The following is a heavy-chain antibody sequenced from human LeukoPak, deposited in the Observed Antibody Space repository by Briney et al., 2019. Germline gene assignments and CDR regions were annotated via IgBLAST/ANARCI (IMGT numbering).Heavy chain of an antibody. CDR3: SYIIRKYTGGYYYFDY. J-gene: IGHJ4*02. D-gene: IGHD6-25*01. Sequence: RSSLRHPCTVCNLTLCLYHMLWPRQAPGKGLEWVAAISSDGNNEYYADFVKRRFTSSRVNSNNTLYLQMNRLRGQDTAVYYCSYIIRKYTGGYYYFDYWGKGTLVTASS. CDR1: NLTLCLYH. CDR2: ISSDGNNE. V-gene: IGHV3-30-3*01.